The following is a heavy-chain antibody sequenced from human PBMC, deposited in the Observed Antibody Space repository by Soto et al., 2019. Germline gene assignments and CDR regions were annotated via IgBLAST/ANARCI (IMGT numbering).Heavy chain of an antibody. CDR2: ISSSSSYT. J-gene: IGHJ4*02. CDR3: ATGQYYYDSSGYYDS. CDR1: GFTFSDYY. D-gene: IGHD3-22*01. V-gene: IGHV3-11*05. Sequence: QVQLVESGGGLVKPGGSLRLSCAASGFTFSDYYMSWIRQAPGKGLEWVSYISSSSSYTNYADSVKGRFTISRDNAKNARYLQMHSLRAEDTAVYYCATGQYYYDSSGYYDSWGQGTLVTVSS.